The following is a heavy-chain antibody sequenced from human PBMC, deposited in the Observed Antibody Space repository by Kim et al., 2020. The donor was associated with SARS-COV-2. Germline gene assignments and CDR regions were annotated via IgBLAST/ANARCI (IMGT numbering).Heavy chain of an antibody. V-gene: IGHV3-11*06. Sequence: GSPRLSCAASGFTFSDYYMSWIRQAPGKGLEWVSYISSSSSYTNYADSVKGRFTISRDNAKNSLYLQMNSLRAEDTAVYYCARDIRSRIQLWFPAFDIWGQGTMVTVSS. CDR1: GFTFSDYY. J-gene: IGHJ3*02. CDR2: ISSSSSYT. CDR3: ARDIRSRIQLWFPAFDI. D-gene: IGHD5-18*01.